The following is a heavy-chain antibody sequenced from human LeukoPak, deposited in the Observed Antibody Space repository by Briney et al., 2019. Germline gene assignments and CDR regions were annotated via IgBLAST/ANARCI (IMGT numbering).Heavy chain of an antibody. CDR2: IYSSGNT. Sequence: SETLSLTCTVSGGSISSDSHYWSWIRQPAGKGLEWIGRIYSSGNTNYNPSLKSRVTISLDTSKNQFSLNLSSVTAAGMAVYYCAGEVGGSWFDPWGLGTLVTVSS. CDR1: GGSISSDSHY. J-gene: IGHJ5*02. CDR3: AGEVGGSWFDP. V-gene: IGHV4-61*02. D-gene: IGHD1-26*01.